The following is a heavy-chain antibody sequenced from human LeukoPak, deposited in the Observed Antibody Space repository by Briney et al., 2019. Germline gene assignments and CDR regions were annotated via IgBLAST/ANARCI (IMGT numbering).Heavy chain of an antibody. CDR3: ASASGIQLWLEPYYFDY. CDR2: IYYSGST. CDR1: GGSISSGGYY. J-gene: IGHJ4*02. D-gene: IGHD5-18*01. Sequence: SETLSLTCTVSGGSISSGGYYWRWIRQHPGKGLEWIGYIYYSGSTYYNPSLKSRVTISVDTSKNQFSLKLSSVTAADTAVYYCASASGIQLWLEPYYFDYWGQGTLVTVSS. V-gene: IGHV4-31*03.